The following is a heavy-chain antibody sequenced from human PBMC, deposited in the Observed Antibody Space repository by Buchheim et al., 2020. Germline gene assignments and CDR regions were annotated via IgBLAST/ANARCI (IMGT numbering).Heavy chain of an antibody. Sequence: EVQLVESGRGLVQPGGSLRLSCAASGFTFSSYSMNWVRQAPGKGLEWVSYISSSSSTIYYADSVKGRFTISRDNAKNSLYLQMSSLRAEDTAVYYCAREVSSSWTTPLWYWGQGTL. J-gene: IGHJ4*02. D-gene: IGHD6-13*01. CDR1: GFTFSSYS. V-gene: IGHV3-48*01. CDR3: AREVSSSWTTPLWY. CDR2: ISSSSSTI.